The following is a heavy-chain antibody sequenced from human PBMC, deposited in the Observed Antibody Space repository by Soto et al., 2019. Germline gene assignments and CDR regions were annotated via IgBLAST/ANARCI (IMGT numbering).Heavy chain of an antibody. D-gene: IGHD1-1*01. CDR2: IHQTGST. Sequence: QLQLQESGPGLVRPSETLSLTCTVSNGSISSPIYYWGWIRQPPGKGLEWIGSIHQTGSTYYNPSLQGRVTISVDTSKKQFSLKLSSVTAADTAMYLCAGRSSLASVQLFFPEISNYNWLDSWGQGTLVTVSS. V-gene: IGHV4-39*01. CDR3: AGRSSLASVQLFFPEISNYNWLDS. CDR1: NGSISSPIYY. J-gene: IGHJ5*01.